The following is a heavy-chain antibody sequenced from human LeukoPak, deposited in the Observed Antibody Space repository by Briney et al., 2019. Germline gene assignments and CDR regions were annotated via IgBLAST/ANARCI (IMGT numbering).Heavy chain of an antibody. CDR3: AKESSGYSTDHFDP. D-gene: IGHD3-3*01. J-gene: IGHJ5*02. Sequence: GGSLRLSCAASGSPFSSYAMSWVRQAPGKGLEWVSAISGSGGSTYYADSVKGRFTISRDNSKTTLYLQMNSLRAEDTAVYYCAKESSGYSTDHFDPWGQGTLVTVSS. CDR1: GSPFSSYA. V-gene: IGHV3-23*01. CDR2: ISGSGGST.